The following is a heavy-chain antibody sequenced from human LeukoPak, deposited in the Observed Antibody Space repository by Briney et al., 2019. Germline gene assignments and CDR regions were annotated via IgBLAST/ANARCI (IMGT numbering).Heavy chain of an antibody. J-gene: IGHJ3*02. D-gene: IGHD4-17*01. CDR3: ARRFPFATVTTVLDAFDI. CDR1: GYSISSGHY. CDR2: MFHSGST. V-gene: IGHV4-38-2*02. Sequence: PSETLSLTCTVSGYSISSGHYWAWIRQSPEKGLECIATMFHSGSTYYNPSLKSRVTTSVDTSKNQFSLKLSSVTAADTAVYYCARRFPFATVTTVLDAFDIWGQGTMVTVSS.